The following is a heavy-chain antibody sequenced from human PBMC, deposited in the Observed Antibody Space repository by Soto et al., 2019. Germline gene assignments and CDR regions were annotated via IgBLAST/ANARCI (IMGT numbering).Heavy chain of an antibody. CDR2: IYYSGST. D-gene: IGHD3-10*01. CDR3: ARSGSGSYYPYDY. Sequence: SETLSLTCTVSGGSISSGGYYWSWIRQHPGKGLEWIGYIYYSGSTYYNPSPKSRVTISVDTSKNQFSLKLSSVTAADTAVYYCARSGSGSYYPYDYWGQGTLVTVSS. J-gene: IGHJ4*02. V-gene: IGHV4-31*03. CDR1: GGSISSGGYY.